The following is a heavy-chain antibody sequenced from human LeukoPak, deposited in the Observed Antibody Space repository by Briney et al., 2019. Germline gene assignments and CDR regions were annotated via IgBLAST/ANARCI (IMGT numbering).Heavy chain of an antibody. CDR1: GFSLSTSGVG. V-gene: IGHV2-5*02. J-gene: IGHJ4*02. Sequence: ESGPTLVKPTQTLTLTCTFSGFSLSTSGVGVGWIRQPPGKALEWLALIYWDDDKRYSPSLKSRLTITKDTSKNQVVLTMTNMDPVDTATYYCAHKFDSTIRRNFYFDYWGQGTLVTVSS. CDR3: AHKFDSTIRRNFYFDY. CDR2: IYWDDDK. D-gene: IGHD1-14*01.